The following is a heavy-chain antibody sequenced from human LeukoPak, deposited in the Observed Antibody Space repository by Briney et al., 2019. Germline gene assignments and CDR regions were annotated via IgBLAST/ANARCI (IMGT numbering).Heavy chain of an antibody. J-gene: IGHJ1*01. D-gene: IGHD3-22*01. V-gene: IGHV3-15*01. CDR1: GFTFSSYA. Sequence: GGSLRLSCAASGFTFSSYAMSWVRQAPGKGLEWVGRIKSKTDGGTTDYAAPVKGRFTISRDDSKNTLYLQMNSLKTEDTAVYYCTTGVYDSSGSFQHWGQGTLVTVSS. CDR3: TTGVYDSSGSFQH. CDR2: IKSKTDGGTT.